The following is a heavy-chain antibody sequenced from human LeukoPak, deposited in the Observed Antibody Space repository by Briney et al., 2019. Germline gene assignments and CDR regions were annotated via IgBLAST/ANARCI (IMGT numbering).Heavy chain of an antibody. J-gene: IGHJ6*02. CDR3: ARVGLPRLYYYYGMDV. CDR2: ISSSSSYI. V-gene: IGHV3-21*01. CDR1: GFTFSSYR. Sequence: GGSLRLSCAASGFTFSSYRMNWVRQAPGKGLEWVSSISSSSSYIYYADSVKGRFTISRDNAKNSLYLQMNSLRAEDTAVYYCARVGLPRLYYYYGMDVWGQGTTVTVSS. D-gene: IGHD5/OR15-5a*01.